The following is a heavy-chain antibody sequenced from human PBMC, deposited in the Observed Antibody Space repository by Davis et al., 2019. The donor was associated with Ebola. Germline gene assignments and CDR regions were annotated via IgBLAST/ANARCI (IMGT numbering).Heavy chain of an antibody. CDR3: ARGVPWSGFSIVY. CDR1: GGSISSGDYS. Sequence: MPSETLSLTCVVSGGSISSGDYSWSWIRQPPGKGLEWIGYIYYSGSTNYNPSLKSRVTISVDTSKNQFSLKLSSVTAADTAVYYCARGVPWSGFSIVYWGQGTLVTVSS. CDR2: IYYSGST. D-gene: IGHD3-3*01. V-gene: IGHV4-61*08. J-gene: IGHJ4*02.